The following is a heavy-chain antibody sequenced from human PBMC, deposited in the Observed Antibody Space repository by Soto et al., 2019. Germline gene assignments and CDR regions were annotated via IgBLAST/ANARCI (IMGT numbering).Heavy chain of an antibody. CDR2: MSTYTGDT. Sequence: QVRLVQSGAEVKRPGASVKDSCKTYGYSFTVYGISWVRQAPGQGLEWMGWMSTYTGDTNYARKFRGRVTMTTDISASTASMELRSLTSDDTAVYYCARDPGGATGFDPWGQGTPVIVST. CDR3: ARDPGGATGFDP. J-gene: IGHJ5*02. D-gene: IGHD3-10*01. V-gene: IGHV1-18*01. CDR1: GYSFTVYG.